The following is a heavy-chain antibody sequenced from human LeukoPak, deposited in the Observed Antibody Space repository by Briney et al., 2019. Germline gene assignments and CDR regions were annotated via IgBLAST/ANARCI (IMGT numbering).Heavy chain of an antibody. J-gene: IGHJ3*02. CDR3: AKDWAGSDDAFDI. D-gene: IGHD2-15*01. CDR2: ISGSGGST. CDR1: GFTFSTYA. Sequence: PGGSLRLSCAASGFTFSTYAMSWVRQAPGKGLEWVSAISGSGGSTYYADSVEGRFTISRDNSKNTLYLQMNSLRAEDTAVYYCAKDWAGSDDAFDIWGQGTMVTVSS. V-gene: IGHV3-23*01.